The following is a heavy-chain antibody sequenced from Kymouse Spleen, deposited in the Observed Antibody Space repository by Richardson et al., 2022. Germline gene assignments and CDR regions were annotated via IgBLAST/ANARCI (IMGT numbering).Heavy chain of an antibody. CDR2: IRSKANSYAT. CDR1: GFTFSGSA. Sequence: EVQLVESGGGLVQPGGSLKLSCAASGFTFSGSAMHWVRQASGKGLEWVGRIRSKANSYATAYAASVKGRFTISRDDSKNTAYLQMNSLKTEDTAVYYCTRHDCSSTSCYDNWFDPWGQGTLVTVSS. V-gene: IGHV3-73*02. CDR3: TRHDCSSTSCYDNWFDP. D-gene: IGHD2-2*02. J-gene: IGHJ5*02.